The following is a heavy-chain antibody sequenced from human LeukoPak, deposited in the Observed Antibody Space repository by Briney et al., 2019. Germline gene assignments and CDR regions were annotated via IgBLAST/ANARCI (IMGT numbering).Heavy chain of an antibody. J-gene: IGHJ2*01. CDR1: GGSFSGYY. D-gene: IGHD1-26*01. CDR3: ARGGVGATTMPDWYFDL. CDR2: INHSAST. V-gene: IGHV4-34*01. Sequence: SETPSLTCAIYGGSFSGYYWSWIRQPPGKGLEWIGEINHSASTNYNPSLKSRVTISVDTSKNQFSLKLSSVTAADTAVYYCARGGVGATTMPDWYFDLWGRGTLVTVSS.